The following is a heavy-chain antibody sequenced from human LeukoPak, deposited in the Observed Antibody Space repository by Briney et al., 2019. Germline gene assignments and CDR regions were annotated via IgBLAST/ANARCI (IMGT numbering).Heavy chain of an antibody. D-gene: IGHD2-15*01. CDR2: IIPIFGTA. CDR3: ARGPGCSGGSCYAGWFDP. CDR1: GCTFSSYA. J-gene: IGHJ5*02. V-gene: IGHV1-69*13. Sequence: SVKVSCKASGCTFSSYAISWVRQAPGQGLEWMGGIIPIFGTANYAQKFQGRVTITVDEYTSTAYMELSSLRSEDTAVYYCARGPGCSGGSCYAGWFDPWGQGTLVTVSS.